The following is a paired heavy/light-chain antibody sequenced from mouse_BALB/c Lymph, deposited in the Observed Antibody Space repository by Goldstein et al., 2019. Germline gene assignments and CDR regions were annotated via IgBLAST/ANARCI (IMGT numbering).Heavy chain of an antibody. CDR3: ARGNGYGYAMDY. D-gene: IGHD2-2*01. CDR2: IYPGDGST. V-gene: IGHV1S56*01. J-gene: IGHJ4*01. Sequence: QVQLQQSGPELVKPGALVKISCKASGYTFTSYDINWVKQRPGQGLEWIGWIYPGDGSTKYNEKFKGKATLTADKSSSTAYMQLSSLTSENSAVYFCARGNGYGYAMDYWGQGTSVTVSS. CDR1: GYTFTSYD.
Light chain of an antibody. CDR1: QEISGY. J-gene: IGKJ1*01. V-gene: IGKV9-124*01. CDR3: LQYASYPPT. Sequence: DIQMTQSPSSLSASLGERVSLTCRASQEISGYLSWLQQKPDGTIKRLIYAASTLDSGVPKRFSGSRSGSDYSLTISSLESEDFADYYCLQYASYPPTFGGGTKLEIK. CDR2: AAS.